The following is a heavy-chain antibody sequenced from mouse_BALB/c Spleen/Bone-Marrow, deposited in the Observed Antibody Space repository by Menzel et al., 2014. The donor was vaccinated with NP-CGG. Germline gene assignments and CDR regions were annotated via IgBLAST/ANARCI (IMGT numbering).Heavy chain of an antibody. Sequence: DVKLVESGGNLVQPGGSLKLSCAASGFTFSSYTMSWVRQTPEKRLEWVAYISNGGGSTYYPDTVKGRFTISRDNATNTLYLQMSSQKSEDTAMYYCARQSYEGFAYWGQGTLVTVSA. J-gene: IGHJ3*01. D-gene: IGHD2-3*01. CDR3: ARQSYEGFAY. CDR2: ISNGGGST. V-gene: IGHV5-12-2*01. CDR1: GFTFSSYT.